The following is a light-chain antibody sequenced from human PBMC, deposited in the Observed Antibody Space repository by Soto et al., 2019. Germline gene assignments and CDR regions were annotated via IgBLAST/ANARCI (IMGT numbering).Light chain of an antibody. CDR1: QSVLNSSNNKNY. CDR3: QQYDDTPRT. J-gene: IGKJ1*01. V-gene: IGKV4-1*01. CDR2: WAS. Sequence: DVVMTQSPDSLAVSLGERATINCKSSQSVLNSSNNKNYLAWYQQKPGQPPKLLIYWASTRESGVPDRFSGSGSGTDFTLTISSLQAEDVAVYYCQQYDDTPRTFGQGTKVEI.